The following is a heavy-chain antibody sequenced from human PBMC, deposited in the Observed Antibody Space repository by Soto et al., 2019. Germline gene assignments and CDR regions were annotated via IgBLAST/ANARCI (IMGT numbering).Heavy chain of an antibody. CDR3: ARGPHLYYYGSGSYYVY. J-gene: IGHJ4*02. CDR2: ISAYNGNT. D-gene: IGHD3-10*01. V-gene: IGHV1-18*01. CDR1: GYTFTSYG. Sequence: GASVKVSCKASGYTFTSYGISWVRQAPGQGLEWTGWISAYNGNTNYAQKLQGRVTMTTDTSTSTAYMELRSLRSDDTAVYYCARGPHLYYYGSGSYYVYWGQGTLVTVSS.